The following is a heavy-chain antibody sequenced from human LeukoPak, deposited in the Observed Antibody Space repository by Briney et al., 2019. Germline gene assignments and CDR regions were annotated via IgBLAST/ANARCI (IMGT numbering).Heavy chain of an antibody. V-gene: IGHV4-39*07. D-gene: IGHD3-10*01. Sequence: KPSETLSLTCTVSGGSISSSSYYWGWIRQPPGKGLEWIGSIYYSGSTYYNPSLKSRVTISVDTSKNQFSLKLSSVTAADTAVYYCARFTYYGSGSYHFDYWGQGTLVTVSS. CDR3: ARFTYYGSGSYHFDY. J-gene: IGHJ4*02. CDR2: IYYSGST. CDR1: GGSISSSSYY.